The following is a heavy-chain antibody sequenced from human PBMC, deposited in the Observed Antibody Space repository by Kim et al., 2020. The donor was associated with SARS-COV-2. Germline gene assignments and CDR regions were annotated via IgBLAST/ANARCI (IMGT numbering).Heavy chain of an antibody. D-gene: IGHD7-27*01. J-gene: IGHJ4*02. CDR3: ARVGWGRDS. V-gene: IGHV4-61*01. CDR1: GASVSRDLCF. Sequence: SETLSLTCTVSGASVSRDLCFWTWIRQPPGKGLEWIGYITNSGSTNYSPSVKSAVTISMDTSKNQFFLIMNPVTAADTAVYYCARVGWGRDSWGQGTLVTVSS. CDR2: ITNSGST.